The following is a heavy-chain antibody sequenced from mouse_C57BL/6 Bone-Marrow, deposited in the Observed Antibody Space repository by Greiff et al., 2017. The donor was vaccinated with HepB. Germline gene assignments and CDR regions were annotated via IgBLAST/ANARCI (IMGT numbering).Heavy chain of an antibody. CDR1: GYTFTSYT. D-gene: IGHD2-4*01. CDR2: INPSSGYT. CDR3: AFYDYDYCDY. J-gene: IGHJ2*01. V-gene: IGHV1-4*01. Sequence: QVQLKESGAELASPGASVKMSCKASGYTFTSYTMHWVKQRPGQGLEWIGYINPSSGYTKYNQKFKDKATLTADKSSSTAYMQLSSLTSEDSAVYYCAFYDYDYCDYGGQGTTLTVSS.